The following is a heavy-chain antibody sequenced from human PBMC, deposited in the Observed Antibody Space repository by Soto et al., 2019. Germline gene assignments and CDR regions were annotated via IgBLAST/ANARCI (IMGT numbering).Heavy chain of an antibody. Sequence: SETLSLTCTVSGGSISSYYWSWIRQPPGKGLEWIGYIYYSGSTNYNPSLKSRVTISVDTSKNQFSLKLSSVTAADTAVYYCARVQYDFWSGYGSDAFDIWGQGTMVTVSS. J-gene: IGHJ3*02. CDR1: GGSISSYY. CDR3: ARVQYDFWSGYGSDAFDI. D-gene: IGHD3-3*01. CDR2: IYYSGST. V-gene: IGHV4-59*01.